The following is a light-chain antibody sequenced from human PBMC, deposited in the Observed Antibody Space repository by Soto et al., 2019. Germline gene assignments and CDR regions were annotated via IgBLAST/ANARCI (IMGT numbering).Light chain of an antibody. J-gene: IGKJ3*01. CDR3: QQRSNWPLGGNT. V-gene: IGKV3-11*01. Sequence: EIVLTQSPATLSLSPGERATLSCRASQSVSRYLAWYQQKPGQAPRLLIYDASNRATGIPARFSGSGSGTDFTLTISSLEPEDFAVYYCQQRSNWPLGGNTFGPGTKVDIK. CDR2: DAS. CDR1: QSVSRY.